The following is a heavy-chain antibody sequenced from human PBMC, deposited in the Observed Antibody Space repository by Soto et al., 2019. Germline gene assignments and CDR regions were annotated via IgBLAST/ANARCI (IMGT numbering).Heavy chain of an antibody. J-gene: IGHJ6*02. V-gene: IGHV3-30*18. CDR2: ISYDGSNK. CDR3: AKDQTVNGPYYYSYGMDV. Sequence: VGSLRLSCAASGFTFSSYGMHWVRQAPGKGLEWVAVISYDGSNKYYADSVKGRFTISRDNSKNTLYLQMNSLRAEDTAVYYCAKDQTVNGPYYYSYGMDVCGQGTTVTVSS. CDR1: GFTFSSYG. D-gene: IGHD3-10*01.